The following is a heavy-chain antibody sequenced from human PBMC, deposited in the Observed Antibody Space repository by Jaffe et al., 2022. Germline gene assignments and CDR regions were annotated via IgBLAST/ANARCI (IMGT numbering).Heavy chain of an antibody. CDR2: INSDGSST. V-gene: IGHV3-74*01. J-gene: IGHJ3*02. CDR1: GFTFSSYW. CDR3: AREKGATVTYDAFDI. Sequence: EVQLVESGGGLVQPGGSLRLSCAASGFTFSSYWMHWVRQAPGKGLVWVSRINSDGSSTSYADSVKGRFTISRDNAKNTLYLQMNSLRAEDTAVYYCAREKGATVTYDAFDIWGQGTMVTVSS. D-gene: IGHD4-17*01.